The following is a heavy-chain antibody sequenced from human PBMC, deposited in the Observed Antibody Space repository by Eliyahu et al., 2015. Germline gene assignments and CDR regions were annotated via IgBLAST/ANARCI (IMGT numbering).Heavy chain of an antibody. Sequence: QVQLVESGGGVVQPGRSLRLSCAASGFTFSRYPMHWVRQAPGKGLEWVAVISNDGRDKHHADSVKGRFTISRDNSKNTLSLQMNSLRTEDTALYYCARDRQIAAADYYFDYWGQGTLVTVSS. CDR3: ARDRQIAAADYYFDY. D-gene: IGHD6-13*01. V-gene: IGHV3-30*04. CDR2: ISNDGRDK. CDR1: GFTFSRYP. J-gene: IGHJ4*02.